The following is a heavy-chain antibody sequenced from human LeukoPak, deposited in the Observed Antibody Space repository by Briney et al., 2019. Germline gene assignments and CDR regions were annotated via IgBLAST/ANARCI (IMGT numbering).Heavy chain of an antibody. D-gene: IGHD1-1*01. J-gene: IGHJ4*02. CDR1: GYTFTGYY. V-gene: IGHV1-2*02. Sequence: GSVKVSCKASGYTFTGYYMHWVRQAPGQGHEWMGWINPNSGGTNYAQKFQGRVTMTRDTSTSTAYMELSSLTSEDTAVYYCARTTDFDYWGQGTLVIVSS. CDR2: INPNSGGT. CDR3: ARTTDFDY.